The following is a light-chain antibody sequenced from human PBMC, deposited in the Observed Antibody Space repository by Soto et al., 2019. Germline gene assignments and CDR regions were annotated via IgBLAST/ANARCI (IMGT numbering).Light chain of an antibody. Sequence: EIVLTQTPATLSLSPEERATLSCRASQSFSSYLAWYQQKPGQAPRLLIYDASNRATGIPARFSGSGSGIDFTLTFGILQSEDFAVYSCQHYVNWPLTFGGGTKVDIK. CDR1: QSFSSY. J-gene: IGKJ4*01. V-gene: IGKV3-11*01. CDR3: QHYVNWPLT. CDR2: DAS.